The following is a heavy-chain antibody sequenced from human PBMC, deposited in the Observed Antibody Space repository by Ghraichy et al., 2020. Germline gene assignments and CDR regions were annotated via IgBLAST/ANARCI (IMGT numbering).Heavy chain of an antibody. J-gene: IGHJ6*02. Sequence: GESLNISCAASGFTFSGYWMSWVRQAQGKGLEWVASIKQDGSEEHYVDSVKGRFTISRDNAKNSLSLQMNSLRAEDTAVYYCAKNIVAAGKYYYYYYGMDVWAKGPRSPSP. D-gene: IGHD6-25*01. CDR2: IKQDGSEE. V-gene: IGHV3-7*01. CDR1: GFTFSGYW. CDR3: AKNIVAAGKYYYYYYGMDV.